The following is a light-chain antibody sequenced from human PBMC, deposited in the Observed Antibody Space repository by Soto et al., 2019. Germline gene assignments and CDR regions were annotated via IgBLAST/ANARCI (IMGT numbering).Light chain of an antibody. CDR3: QQLSSYPST. Sequence: IHLSHSPSSLSASVLYRVTITCLASQDSTEYLAWYQQKPGKAPNLLIYDASTLHSGVPSRFSGSGSGTDFTLTVSGLQPEDFATYYCQQLSSYPSTFGGGTKVDIK. J-gene: IGKJ4*01. CDR1: QDSTEY. V-gene: IGKV1-9*01. CDR2: DAS.